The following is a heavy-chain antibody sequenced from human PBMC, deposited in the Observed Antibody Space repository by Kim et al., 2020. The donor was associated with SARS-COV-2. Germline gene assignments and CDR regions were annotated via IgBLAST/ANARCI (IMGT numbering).Heavy chain of an antibody. CDR1: GGSFSGYY. CDR3: ARGITTYYYGSGSRGALHFDY. V-gene: IGHV4-34*01. J-gene: IGHJ4*02. Sequence: SETLSLTCAVYGGSFSGYYWSWIRQPPGKGLEWIGEINHSGSTNYNPSLKSRVTISVDTSKNQFSLKLSSVTAADTAVYYCARGITTYYYGSGSRGALHFDYWGQGTLVTVSS. D-gene: IGHD3-10*01. CDR2: INHSGST.